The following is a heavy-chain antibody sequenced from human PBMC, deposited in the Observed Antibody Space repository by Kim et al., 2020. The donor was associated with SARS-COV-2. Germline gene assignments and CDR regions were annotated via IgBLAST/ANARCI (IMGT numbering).Heavy chain of an antibody. D-gene: IGHD5-18*01. Sequence: SETLSLTCAVYGGSFSGYYWSWIRQPPGKGLEWIGEINHSGSTNYNPSLKSRVTISVDTSKNQFSLKLSSVTAADTAVYYCARGGYSYGVDYWGQGTLVT. CDR1: GGSFSGYY. V-gene: IGHV4-34*01. CDR2: INHSGST. J-gene: IGHJ4*02. CDR3: ARGGYSYGVDY.